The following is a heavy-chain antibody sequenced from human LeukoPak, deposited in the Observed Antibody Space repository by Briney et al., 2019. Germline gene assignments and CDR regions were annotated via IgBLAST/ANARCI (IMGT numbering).Heavy chain of an antibody. CDR3: ARHAPVEPPARAFDF. V-gene: IGHV4-34*01. CDR1: GGSFSQYY. D-gene: IGHD2-2*01. J-gene: IGHJ4*01. Sequence: SETLSLTCAVYGGSFSQYYWSWMRQPPGKGLEWIGEINYSGGNNYNPSLKSRLTISVDTSKNRFSLRLSSVTAADTAIYYCARHAPVEPPARAFDFWGHGNLVVV. CDR2: INYSGGN.